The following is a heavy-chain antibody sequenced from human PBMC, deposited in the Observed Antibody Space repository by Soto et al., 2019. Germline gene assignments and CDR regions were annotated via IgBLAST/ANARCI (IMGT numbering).Heavy chain of an antibody. CDR1: GFPFTSYT. Sequence: PGGSLTLSCAAYGFPFTSYTMRWVHKATRKGLERVSAISGIGVSIYSADSVKGRFTISRDNSKNTLFLQMNSLRAEDTAVYYCAKDRDLSPDYWGQGT. V-gene: IGHV3-23*01. J-gene: IGHJ4*02. D-gene: IGHD3-16*02. CDR2: ISGIGVSI. CDR3: AKDRDLSPDY.